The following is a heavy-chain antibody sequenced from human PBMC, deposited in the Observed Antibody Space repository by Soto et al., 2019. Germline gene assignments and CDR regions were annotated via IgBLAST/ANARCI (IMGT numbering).Heavy chain of an antibody. CDR3: AHRPSGWYLFDY. CDR1: GFSLSTSGLG. CDR2: IYWNDDK. Sequence: QITLKESGPTLVRPTQTLTLTCTFSGFSLSTSGLGVGWIRQPPGKALEWLALIYWNDDKRYSPSLKARLTITKDTSTNQVVLKMTNMDPVDTATYYCAHRPSGWYLFDYWGQGTLVTVSS. V-gene: IGHV2-5*01. D-gene: IGHD6-19*01. J-gene: IGHJ4*02.